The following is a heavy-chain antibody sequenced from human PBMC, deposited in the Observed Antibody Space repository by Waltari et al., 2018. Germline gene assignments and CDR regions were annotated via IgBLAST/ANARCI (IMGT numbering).Heavy chain of an antibody. CDR2: IYYSGST. J-gene: IGHJ6*02. D-gene: IGHD4-17*01. CDR1: GGSISSYY. CDR3: ARGNDYGDYRGGMDV. Sequence: QVQLQESGPGLVKPSETLSLTCTVSGGSISSYYWSWIRQPPGKGLDWIGYIYYSGSTNYNPSLKSRVTISVDTSKNQFSLKLSSVTAADTAVYYCARGNDYGDYRGGMDVWGQGTTVTVSS. V-gene: IGHV4-59*01.